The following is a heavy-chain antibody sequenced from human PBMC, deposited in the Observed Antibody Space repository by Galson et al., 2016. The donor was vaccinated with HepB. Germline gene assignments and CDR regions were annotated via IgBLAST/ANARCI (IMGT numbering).Heavy chain of an antibody. J-gene: IGHJ1*01. CDR1: GFTFTTYA. V-gene: IGHV3-23*01. CDR2: ISIQSGTT. D-gene: IGHD2-8*02. Sequence: SLRLSCAASGFTFTTYAMTWVRQAPGKGLDWVSTISIQSGTTSYADPVKGRFTISRDNSRNTVSLQMDSLRAEDTAVYYCVTGPGGVEFQHWGQGTLVTVSS. CDR3: VTGPGGVEFQH.